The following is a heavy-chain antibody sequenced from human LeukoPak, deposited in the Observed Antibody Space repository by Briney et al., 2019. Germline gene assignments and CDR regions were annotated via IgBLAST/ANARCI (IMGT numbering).Heavy chain of an antibody. CDR2: IYHSGST. CDR1: GGSISSINW. J-gene: IGHJ4*02. Sequence: SETLSLTCAVCGGSISSINWWGWVRQPPGKGLEWIGEIYHSGSTNYNPSLKSRVTISVDKSKTQFSLKLSSVTAADTAVYYCARDGVSGGAFDYWGQGTLVTVSS. CDR3: ARDGVSGGAFDY. V-gene: IGHV4-4*02. D-gene: IGHD3-10*01.